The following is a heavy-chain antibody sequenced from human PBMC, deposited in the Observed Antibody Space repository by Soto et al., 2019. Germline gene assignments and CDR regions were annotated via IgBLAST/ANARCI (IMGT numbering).Heavy chain of an antibody. V-gene: IGHV3-74*01. CDR1: GFTFSSYW. Sequence: EVQLVESGGGLVQPGGSLRLSCAASGFTFSSYWMHWVRQAPGKGLVWVSRINSDGSSTSYADSVKDRFTISRDNAKNTLFLQMNSLRAADTAVYYCARTLRWDYGDYGHYFDYWGQGTLVTVSS. CDR3: ARTLRWDYGDYGHYFDY. CDR2: INSDGSST. J-gene: IGHJ4*02. D-gene: IGHD4-17*01.